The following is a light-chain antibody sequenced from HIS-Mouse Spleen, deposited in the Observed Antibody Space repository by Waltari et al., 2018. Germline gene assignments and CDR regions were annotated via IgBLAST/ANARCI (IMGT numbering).Light chain of an antibody. CDR2: AAS. CDR1: QGISSY. J-gene: IGKJ1*01. V-gene: IGKV1-9*01. CDR3: QQLNSYPPT. Sequence: DIQLTQSPSFLSASVGDRVTITCRASQGISSYLAWYQQKPGKAPKLLIYAASTLQSGVPSRCSGSGSGTEFTLTISSLQPEDCATYYCQQLNSYPPTFGQGTKVEIK.